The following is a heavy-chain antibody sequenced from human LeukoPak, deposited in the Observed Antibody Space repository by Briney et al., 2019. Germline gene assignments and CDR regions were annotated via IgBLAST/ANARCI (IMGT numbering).Heavy chain of an antibody. D-gene: IGHD4-17*01. CDR1: GFTFSKYT. Sequence: GSLRLSCVASGFTFSKYTMSWVRQAPGKGLEWVSGIYGGGSGSTLYAESVKGRFTISRDNSKNTLYLQMNSLRDEDTAIYYCAKDFTPDGVWDIDYWGRGTLITVSS. V-gene: IGHV3-23*01. CDR2: IYGGGSGST. J-gene: IGHJ4*02. CDR3: AKDFTPDGVWDIDY.